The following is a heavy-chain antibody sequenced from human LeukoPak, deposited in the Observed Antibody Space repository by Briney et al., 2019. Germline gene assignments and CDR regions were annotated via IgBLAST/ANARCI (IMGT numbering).Heavy chain of an antibody. V-gene: IGHV1-69*04. CDR1: GGTFSSYA. CDR3: ARGERNYDFWSGYYLMDV. D-gene: IGHD3-3*01. CDR2: IIPILGIA. Sequence: GSSVKVSCKAPGGTFSSYAISWVRQAPGQGLEWMGRIIPILGIANYAQKFQGRVTITADKSTSTAYMELSSLRSEDTAVYYCARGERNYDFWSGYYLMDVWGQGTTVTVSS. J-gene: IGHJ6*02.